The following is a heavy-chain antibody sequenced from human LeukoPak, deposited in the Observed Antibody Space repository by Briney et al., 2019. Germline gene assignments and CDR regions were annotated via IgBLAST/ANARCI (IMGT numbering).Heavy chain of an antibody. Sequence: AGGSLRLSCAASGFTFSNAWMNWVRQAPGKGLVWVSRISGDGTAKNYADSVKGRFTISRDDAKNTVDLQMNSLRGEDTAVYYCVRGRGSYGWFDPWGQGTLVTVSS. D-gene: IGHD3-10*01. CDR1: GFTFSNAW. J-gene: IGHJ5*02. V-gene: IGHV3-74*01. CDR2: ISGDGTAK. CDR3: VRGRGSYGWFDP.